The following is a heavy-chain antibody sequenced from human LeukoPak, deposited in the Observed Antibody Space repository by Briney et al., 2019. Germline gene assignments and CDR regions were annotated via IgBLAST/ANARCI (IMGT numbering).Heavy chain of an antibody. Sequence: SETLSLTCSVSGASISSYYWSWIRQPAGKGLEWIGRIYTSGNTNYNPSLKSRVTMSVDTSNNQFSLKLTSVTAADTAVYYCTKGRGIWGQGTLVTVSS. CDR3: TKGRGI. V-gene: IGHV4-4*07. CDR1: GASISSYY. J-gene: IGHJ4*02. CDR2: IYTSGNT. D-gene: IGHD3-10*01.